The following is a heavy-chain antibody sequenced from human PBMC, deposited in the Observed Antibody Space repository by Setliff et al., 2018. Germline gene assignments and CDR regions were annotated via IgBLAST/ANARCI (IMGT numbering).Heavy chain of an antibody. CDR2: INPSGGST. V-gene: IGHV1-46*01. CDR1: GYTFTSYY. CDR3: AIGLNILTGYYYYYGMDV. J-gene: IGHJ6*02. D-gene: IGHD3-9*01. Sequence: GASVKVSCKASGYTFTSYYMHWVRQAPGQGLEWMGIINPSGGSTSYAQKFQGRVTMTRDTSTSTVYMELSSLRSEDTAVYYCAIGLNILTGYYYYYGMDVWGQGTTVTVSS.